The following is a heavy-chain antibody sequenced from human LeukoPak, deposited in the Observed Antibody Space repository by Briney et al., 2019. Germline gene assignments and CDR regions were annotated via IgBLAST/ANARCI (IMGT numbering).Heavy chain of an antibody. CDR3: ARRAYGTGLDF. D-gene: IGHD1-1*01. CDR1: GGSITSSPYW. CDR2: IYYSGNT. V-gene: IGHV4-39*01. J-gene: IGHJ4*02. Sequence: SETLSLTCEVSGGSITSSPYWWSWIRQPPEKGLEWVGTIYYSGNTFYHPSLASRVTISADMSKNQVSLGLTSVTAADTAVYYCARRAYGTGLDFWGQGTVVTVSS.